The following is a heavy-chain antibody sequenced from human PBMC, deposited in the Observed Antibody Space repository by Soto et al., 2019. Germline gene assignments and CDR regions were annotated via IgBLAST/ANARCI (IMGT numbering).Heavy chain of an antibody. D-gene: IGHD3-22*01. CDR2: IFSNDEK. CDR3: AHKGVLNYYYDSSGHFDY. V-gene: IGHV2-26*01. J-gene: IGHJ4*02. Sequence: GSGPTLVNPTETLTLTCTVSGFSLSNARMGVSWIRQPPGKALEWLAHIFSNDEKSYSTSLKSRLTISKDTSKSQVVLTMTNMDPVDTATYYCAHKGVLNYYYDSSGHFDYWGQGSLVTVSA. CDR1: GFSLSNARMG.